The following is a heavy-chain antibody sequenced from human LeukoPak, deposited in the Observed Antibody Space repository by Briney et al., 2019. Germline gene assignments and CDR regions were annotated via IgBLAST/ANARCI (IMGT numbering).Heavy chain of an antibody. V-gene: IGHV1-69*13. CDR3: ARPSIAAAEYYYYYYMDV. J-gene: IGHJ6*03. CDR1: GYTFTSYG. Sequence: SVKVSCKASGYTFTSYGISWVRQAPGQGPEWMGGIIPVLDTPIYAQKSQGRVTITADESTSTAYMEMSSLRSEDTAVYYCARPSIAAAEYYYYYYMDVWGKGTTVTVSS. CDR2: IIPVLDTP. D-gene: IGHD6-13*01.